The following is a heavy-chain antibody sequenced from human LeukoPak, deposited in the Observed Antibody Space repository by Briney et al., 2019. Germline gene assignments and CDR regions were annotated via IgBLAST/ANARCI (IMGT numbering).Heavy chain of an antibody. V-gene: IGHV1-69*05. CDR3: AREGFGDYVGGWFDP. Sequence: SVKVSCKASGGTFSSYAISWVRQAPGQGLEWMGGIIPIFGTANYAQKFQGRVTITTDESTSTAYMELGSLRSEDTAVYYCAREGFGDYVGGWFDPWGQGTLVTVSS. CDR1: GGTFSSYA. CDR2: IIPIFGTA. J-gene: IGHJ5*02. D-gene: IGHD4-17*01.